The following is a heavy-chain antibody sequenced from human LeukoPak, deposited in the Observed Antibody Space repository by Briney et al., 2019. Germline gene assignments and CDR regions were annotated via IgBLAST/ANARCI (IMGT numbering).Heavy chain of an antibody. J-gene: IGHJ3*02. CDR2: ISGSGGST. V-gene: IGHV3-23*01. CDR1: GFTFSSYA. D-gene: IGHD1-14*01. Sequence: GGSLRLSCAASGFTFSSYAMSWVRQAPGKGLEWVSAISGSGGSTYYADSVKGRFTISRDNSKNTLYLQMNSLRAEDTAVYYCARDRTMRGTIPEGAFEIWGQGTMVTVSS. CDR3: ARDRTMRGTIPEGAFEI.